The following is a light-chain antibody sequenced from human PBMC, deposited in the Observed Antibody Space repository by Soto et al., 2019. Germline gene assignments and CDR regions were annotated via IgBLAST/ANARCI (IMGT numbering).Light chain of an antibody. V-gene: IGKV1-9*01. CDR3: QQLFMYPPT. J-gene: IGKJ3*01. CDR1: QGIINY. CDR2: GAS. Sequence: IQLTQSPSSLSASVGDRVTITCRASQGIINYLAWYQQKPGKAPKLLIYGASTLQSGVPSRFGGSGSGTDFTRTVSSLQPEDFATYYCQQLFMYPPTFGPWPKVDIK.